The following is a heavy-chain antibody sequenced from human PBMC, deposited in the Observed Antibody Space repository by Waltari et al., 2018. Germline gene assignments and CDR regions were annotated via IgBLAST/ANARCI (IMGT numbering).Heavy chain of an antibody. J-gene: IGHJ4*02. CDR2: IYHSGIT. CDR3: ARDTPAPRITGATSVDY. D-gene: IGHD1-20*01. Sequence: QVQLQESGPGLVQPSETLPLTCPAAGYSFTSGYSWGWLRQPPGKGLEWIGSIYHSGITFYNPSLKSRVTISVDTSKNQFSLKLSSVTAADTAVYYCARDTPAPRITGATSVDYWGQGTLVTVSS. CDR1: GYSFTSGYS. V-gene: IGHV4-38-2*02.